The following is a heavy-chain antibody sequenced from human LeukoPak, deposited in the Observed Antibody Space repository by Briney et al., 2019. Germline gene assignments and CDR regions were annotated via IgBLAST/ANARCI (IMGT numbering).Heavy chain of an antibody. V-gene: IGHV4-34*01. D-gene: IGHD1-1*01. CDR2: ISHTGLT. CDR3: ARFPDITARPCDT. Sequence: SETLSLTCAVYGGSFSGYYWTLIRQTPGRGLEWIGEISHTGLTGSNPSLKSRVTIFVDSSKKQFSLRMTSVTAADTGVYYCARFPDITARPCDTWGPGTLVTVSS. J-gene: IGHJ5*02. CDR1: GGSFSGYY.